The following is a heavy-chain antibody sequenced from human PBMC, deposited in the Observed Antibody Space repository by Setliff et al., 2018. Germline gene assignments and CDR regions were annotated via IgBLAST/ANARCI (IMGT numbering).Heavy chain of an antibody. D-gene: IGHD3-16*01. Sequence: SETLSLTCTVSGGSISGYYWNWIRQTPEMRLEWIGHIHFSGNTHFNPSLMSRVTMSVDTSKNQFSLNVNSVTSADTAVYYCVRGGSAWAWNYDLWGRGTPVTVS. CDR3: VRGGSAWAWNYDL. CDR2: IHFSGNT. CDR1: GGSISGYY. J-gene: IGHJ2*01. V-gene: IGHV4-59*01.